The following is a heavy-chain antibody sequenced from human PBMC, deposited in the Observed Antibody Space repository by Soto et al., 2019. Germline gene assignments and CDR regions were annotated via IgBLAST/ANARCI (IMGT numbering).Heavy chain of an antibody. D-gene: IGHD1-1*01. J-gene: IGHJ5*02. CDR1: GFTFSSYA. CDR3: AKDRSAPGTTVRFDP. CDR2: ISGSGYST. V-gene: IGHV3-23*01. Sequence: EVQLLESGGGLVQPGGSLRLSCAASGFTFSSYAMSWVRQAPGEGLEWVSSISGSGYSTYYADSVKGRFTISRDNSKNTLYLQMDSLRAEDTAVYYCAKDRSAPGTTVRFDPWGQGTLVTVSS.